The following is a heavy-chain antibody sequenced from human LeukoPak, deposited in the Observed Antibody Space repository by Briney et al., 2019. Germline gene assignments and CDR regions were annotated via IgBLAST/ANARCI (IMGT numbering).Heavy chain of an antibody. Sequence: GGSLRLSCAASGFPFDDYAMHWVQQAPGKGLEWVSGISWNSGSIGYADSVKGRFTISRDNAKNSLYLQMNSLRAEDTALYYCVKDVVGATTPYYFDYWGQGTLVTVSS. CDR2: ISWNSGSI. J-gene: IGHJ4*02. D-gene: IGHD1-26*01. CDR1: GFPFDDYA. V-gene: IGHV3-9*01. CDR3: VKDVVGATTPYYFDY.